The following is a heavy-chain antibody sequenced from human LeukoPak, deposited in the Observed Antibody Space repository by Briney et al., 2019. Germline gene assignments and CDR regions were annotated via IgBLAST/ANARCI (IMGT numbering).Heavy chain of an antibody. CDR1: GFTFSSYG. V-gene: IGHV3-30*02. CDR2: IRYDGSNK. CDR3: AKESPSVIAAAGPFDY. D-gene: IGHD6-13*01. J-gene: IGHJ4*02. Sequence: GRSLRLSCAASGFTFSSYGMHWLRQAPGKGLEWVAFIRYDGSNKYYADSVKGRFTISRDNAKNSLYLQMNSLRAEDTALYYCAKESPSVIAAAGPFDYWGQGTLVTVSS.